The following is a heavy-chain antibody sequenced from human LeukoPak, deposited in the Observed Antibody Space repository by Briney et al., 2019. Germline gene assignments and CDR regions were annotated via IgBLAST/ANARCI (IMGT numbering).Heavy chain of an antibody. J-gene: IGHJ4*02. Sequence: GGSLRLSCAASGFTFSSYWMHWVRQAPGKGLVWVSRINGDGSSTDYADSVKGRFIISRDNSKNTLSLQMDSLRTEDTALYYCAKGRKNWLLSPLTDWGQGTLVTVSS. CDR3: AKGRKNWLLSPLTD. D-gene: IGHD3-9*01. CDR2: INGDGSST. CDR1: GFTFSSYW. V-gene: IGHV3-74*01.